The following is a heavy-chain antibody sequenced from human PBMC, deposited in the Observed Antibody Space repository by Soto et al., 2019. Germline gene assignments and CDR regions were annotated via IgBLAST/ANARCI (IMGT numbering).Heavy chain of an antibody. Sequence: SETLSLTCTVSGGSISSYYWSWIRQPPGKGLEWIGYIYYSGSTNYNPSLKSRVTISVDTSKNQFSLKLSSVTAADTAVYYCARQARDGLTSLNPNSGPFDYWGQGTLVTVSS. D-gene: IGHD6-25*01. CDR2: IYYSGST. CDR3: ARQARDGLTSLNPNSGPFDY. V-gene: IGHV4-59*08. CDR1: GGSISSYY. J-gene: IGHJ4*02.